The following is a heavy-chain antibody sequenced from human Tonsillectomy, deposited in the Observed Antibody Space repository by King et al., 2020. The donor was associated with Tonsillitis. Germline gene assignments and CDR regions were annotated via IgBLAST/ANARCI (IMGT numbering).Heavy chain of an antibody. CDR3: ASPYGSGSYYTFDY. CDR2: MYYSGST. D-gene: IGHD3-10*01. J-gene: IGHJ4*02. CDR1: GGSISSSSYY. V-gene: IGHV4-39*01. Sequence: QLQESGPGLVKPSETLSLTCTVSGGSISSSSYYWGWIRQPPGKGLEWIGSMYYSGSTYYNPSLKSRVTMSVQPSKNQLSLKLSSVTAADTAVYYFASPYGSGSYYTFDYWGQGTLVTVSS.